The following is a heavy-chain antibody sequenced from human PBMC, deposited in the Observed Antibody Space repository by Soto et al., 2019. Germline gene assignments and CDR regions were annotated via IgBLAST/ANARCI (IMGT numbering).Heavy chain of an antibody. CDR1: GFTFSSYA. J-gene: IGHJ6*02. Sequence: GGSLRLSCAASGFTFSSYAMSWVRQAPGKGLEWLSHISSRGSSIYYADSVKGRFTISRDNAKNSLYLQMNGLRAEDTAVYYCARGYYDFWSGYYISPYGMDVWGQGTTVTVSS. V-gene: IGHV3-48*04. CDR3: ARGYYDFWSGYYISPYGMDV. CDR2: ISSRGSSI. D-gene: IGHD3-3*01.